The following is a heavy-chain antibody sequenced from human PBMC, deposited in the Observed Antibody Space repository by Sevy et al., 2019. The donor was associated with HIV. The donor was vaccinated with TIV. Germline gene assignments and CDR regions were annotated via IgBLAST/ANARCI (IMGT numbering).Heavy chain of an antibody. CDR2: ISGSGGST. CDR1: GFTFSSYA. CDR3: AKDGSYNLNGDYFDY. Sequence: GGSLRLSCAASGFTFSSYAMSWVRQAPGKGLEWVSAISGSGGSTYYADSVKGRFTISRDNSKNTLYLQMNSLRAEDTAVYYCAKDGSYNLNGDYFDYWGQGTLVTVSS. D-gene: IGHD1-20*01. J-gene: IGHJ4*02. V-gene: IGHV3-23*01.